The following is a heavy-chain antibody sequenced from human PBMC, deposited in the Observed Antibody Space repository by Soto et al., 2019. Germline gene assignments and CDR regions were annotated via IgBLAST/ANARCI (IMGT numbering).Heavy chain of an antibody. V-gene: IGHV1-69*01. Sequence: SVKVSCKAFGGTFSSYAISWGRQGPGQRLEWVGGIIPIFGTANYAQKFQGRVTITADESTSTAYMELSSLRSEDTAVYYCAGRYSSSGASSGWYTVYYYGMDVWGQGTTVTVSS. J-gene: IGHJ6*02. CDR2: IIPIFGTA. CDR3: AGRYSSSGASSGWYTVYYYGMDV. D-gene: IGHD6-19*01. CDR1: GGTFSSYA.